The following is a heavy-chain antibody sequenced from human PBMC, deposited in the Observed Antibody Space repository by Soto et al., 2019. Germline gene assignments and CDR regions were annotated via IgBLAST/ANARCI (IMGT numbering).Heavy chain of an antibody. Sequence: QVQLVQSGAEEKKPGASVTVSCKASGYTFTSYGISWVRQAPGQGLEWMGWISAYNGNTNYAQKLQGRVTITTDTSTSTAYMELRSLRSDDTAVYYCAGDILGSGWYGDAFDIWGQGTMVTVSS. J-gene: IGHJ3*02. V-gene: IGHV1-18*01. CDR1: GYTFTSYG. CDR2: ISAYNGNT. D-gene: IGHD6-19*01. CDR3: AGDILGSGWYGDAFDI.